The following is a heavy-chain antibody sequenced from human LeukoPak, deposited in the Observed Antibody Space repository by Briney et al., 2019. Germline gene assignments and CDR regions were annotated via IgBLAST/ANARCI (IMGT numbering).Heavy chain of an antibody. CDR1: GFTFSTYA. CDR3: AREYYDILTGYYGGPDY. Sequence: GGSLRLSCAASGFTFSTYAMSWVRQAPGKGLEWVSSISSSSSYIYYADSVKGRFTISRDNAKNSLYLQMNSLRAEDTAVYYCAREYYDILTGYYGGPDYWGQGTLVTVSS. J-gene: IGHJ4*02. V-gene: IGHV3-21*01. CDR2: ISSSSSYI. D-gene: IGHD3-9*01.